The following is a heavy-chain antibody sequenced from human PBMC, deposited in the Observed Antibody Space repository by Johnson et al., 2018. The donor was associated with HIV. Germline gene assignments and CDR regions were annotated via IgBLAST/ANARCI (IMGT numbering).Heavy chain of an antibody. V-gene: IGHV3-30-3*01. CDR2: ISYDGSNK. CDR3: ARDPVFCAGGTCYSNVFDI. D-gene: IGHD2-15*01. CDR1: GFTFSSYA. Sequence: QVQLVESGGGVVQPGRSLRLSCAASGFTFSSYAMHWVRQAPGKGLEWVAVISYDGSNKYYADSVKGRFTISRDNSKNTLYLQMNSLRAEDTAMYFCARDPVFCAGGTCYSNVFDIWGQGTMVTVSS. J-gene: IGHJ3*02.